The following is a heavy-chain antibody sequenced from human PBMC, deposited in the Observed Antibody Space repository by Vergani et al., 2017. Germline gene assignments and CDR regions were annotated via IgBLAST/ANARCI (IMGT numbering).Heavy chain of an antibody. CDR2: IYYSGST. Sequence: QLQLQESGPGLVKPSETLSLTCTVSGGSISSSSYYWGWIRQPPGKGLEWIGSIYYSGSTYYNPSLKSRVTISVDTSKNQFSLKLSSVTAADTAVYYCARGYSSSSVYYYYMDVWGKGTTVTVSS. J-gene: IGHJ6*03. V-gene: IGHV4-39*01. CDR3: ARGYSSSSVYYYYMDV. CDR1: GGSISSSSYY. D-gene: IGHD6-6*01.